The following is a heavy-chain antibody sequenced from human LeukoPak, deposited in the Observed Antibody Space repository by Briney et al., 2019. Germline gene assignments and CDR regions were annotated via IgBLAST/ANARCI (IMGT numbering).Heavy chain of an antibody. J-gene: IGHJ6*02. CDR2: IYYTGGT. CDR1: GGSISPFY. V-gene: IGHV4-59*12. Sequence: PSETLSLTCTVSGGSISPFYWNWIRQPPGKGLEWIGYIYYTGGTSYSPSLNSRATISVDTSKNQISLKLNSVTAADTAVYYCARDSIAAAGKAGEDYYYGMDVWGQGTTVTVSS. CDR3: ARDSIAAAGKAGEDYYYGMDV. D-gene: IGHD6-13*01.